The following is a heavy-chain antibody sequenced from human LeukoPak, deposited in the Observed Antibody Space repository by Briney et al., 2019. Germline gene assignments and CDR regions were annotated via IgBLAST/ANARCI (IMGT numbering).Heavy chain of an antibody. CDR1: GFMFSSYA. CDR3: VKGFHFDW. CDR2: VSGNVGST. Sequence: GGSLRLSCAASGFMFSSYAMGWVRQAPGKGLEWVSVVSGNVGSTNYADSVKGRFTISRDKSRNTLYLQMDNLRVEDTAVYYCVKGFHFDWWGQGTLVIVSS. V-gene: IGHV3-23*01. J-gene: IGHJ4*02.